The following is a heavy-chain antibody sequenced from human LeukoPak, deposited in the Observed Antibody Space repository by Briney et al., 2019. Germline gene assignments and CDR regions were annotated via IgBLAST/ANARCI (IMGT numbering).Heavy chain of an antibody. D-gene: IGHD4-23*01. Sequence: GGSLRLSCAASGFPLSNYWMHWVRQTPGKGLVWVSRINPDGTTTSYADSVKGRFTISRDNARNTLYLEMNSLRAEDTAVYYCAKDGGRPRWYFDYWGQGTLVTVSS. V-gene: IGHV3-74*01. CDR1: GFPLSNYW. CDR2: INPDGTTT. J-gene: IGHJ4*02. CDR3: AKDGGRPRWYFDY.